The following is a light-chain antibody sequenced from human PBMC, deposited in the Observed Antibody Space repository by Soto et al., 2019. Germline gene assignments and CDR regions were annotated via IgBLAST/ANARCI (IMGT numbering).Light chain of an antibody. Sequence: DIQMTQSPSTLSASVGDRVIITCRASQSISSWLAWYQQKPGKAPKLLIYDASSLESGVPSRFSGSGSGTEFTLTIRSLQPEDFATYYCQQSYGTPWTFGQGSKV. CDR1: QSISSW. CDR2: DAS. V-gene: IGKV1-5*01. J-gene: IGKJ1*01. CDR3: QQSYGTPWT.